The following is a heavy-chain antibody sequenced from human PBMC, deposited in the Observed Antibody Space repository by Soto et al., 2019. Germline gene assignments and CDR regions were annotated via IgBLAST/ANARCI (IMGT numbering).Heavy chain of an antibody. CDR1: GYSFTSYW. CDR2: IDPSDSYT. Sequence: GESLKISCKGSGYSFTSYWITWVRQMPGEGLEWMGRIDPSDSYTKYSPSFQGHVTISADKYINTAYLQWSSLKASDTAMYYCARREKSRSYYGSGSFYNKGLDYWGQGALVTVS. CDR3: ARREKSRSYYGSGSFYNKGLDY. V-gene: IGHV5-10-1*01. J-gene: IGHJ4*02. D-gene: IGHD3-10*01.